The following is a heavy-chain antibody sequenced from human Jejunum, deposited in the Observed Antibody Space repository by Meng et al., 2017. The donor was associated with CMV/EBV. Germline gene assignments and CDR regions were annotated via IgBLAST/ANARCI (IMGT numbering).Heavy chain of an antibody. CDR3: ARATYDYGSGTNYYYYSMDV. D-gene: IGHD3-10*01. CDR1: YW. Sequence: YWMDWVRQVPGKGLVWVSLINSDGSNTSYADSVKGRFTISRDNAKNTLYLQMSSLRAEDTAVYYCARATYDYGSGTNYYYYSMDVWGQGTTVTVSS. CDR2: INSDGSNT. V-gene: IGHV3-74*01. J-gene: IGHJ6*02.